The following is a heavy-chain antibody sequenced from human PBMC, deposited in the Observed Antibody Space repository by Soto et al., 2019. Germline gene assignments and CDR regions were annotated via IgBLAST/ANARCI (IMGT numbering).Heavy chain of an antibody. D-gene: IGHD4-17*01. CDR1: GFSFSTYS. CDR3: AKWSGYGDA. V-gene: IGHV3-23*01. CDR2: LSHGGAYT. J-gene: IGHJ4*02. Sequence: EVQLLESGGGLVQPGGSLRLSCEASGFSFSTYSMAWVRQAPGKGPEWVSGLSHGGAYTFYADSVKGRFTISVDISQNTVYLQMNSLRTEDTAVYYCAKWSGYGDAWGQGTLVTVSS.